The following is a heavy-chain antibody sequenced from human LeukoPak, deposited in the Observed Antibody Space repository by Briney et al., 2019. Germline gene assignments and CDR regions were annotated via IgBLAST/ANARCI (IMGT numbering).Heavy chain of an antibody. CDR2: INSSGYGNT. V-gene: IGHV1-18*01. CDR3: ARDPQGIAAAGTGVDY. Sequence: ASVNVSCKASGYTFSRYGISWVRQAPGQGLEWVGWINSSGYGNTYYAQKLQGRVTMTTYTSTSTVYMELSSLRSEDTAVYYCARDPQGIAAAGTGVDYWGQGTLVTVSS. D-gene: IGHD6-13*01. CDR1: GYTFSRYG. J-gene: IGHJ4*02.